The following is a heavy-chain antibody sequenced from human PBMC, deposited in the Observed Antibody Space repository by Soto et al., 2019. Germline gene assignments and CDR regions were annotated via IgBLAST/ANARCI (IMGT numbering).Heavy chain of an antibody. V-gene: IGHV3-48*03. CDR1: RFTFSTYE. CDR3: VRYCSTTLCNGVATRTFDY. J-gene: IGHJ4*02. D-gene: IGHD2-2*01. CDR2: ISTSGSTV. Sequence: GGSLRLSCAASRFTFSTYEMNWVRQAPGRGLEWVSYISTSGSTVYYADSVKGRFTIARDNTRNSLYLQMNSLRDEDTALYYCVRYCSTTLCNGVATRTFDYWGQGTLVTVPS.